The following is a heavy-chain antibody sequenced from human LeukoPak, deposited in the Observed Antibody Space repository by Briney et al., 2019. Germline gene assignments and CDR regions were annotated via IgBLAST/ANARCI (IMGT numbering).Heavy chain of an antibody. J-gene: IGHJ4*02. CDR2: ISSSSSTM. D-gene: IGHD3-3*01. Sequence: GGSLRLSCAASGFTFSSNSMNWVRQAPGKGLEWVSYISSSSSTMYYADSVKGRFTISRDNAKNSLYLQMNSLRAEDTAVYYCARGGTRRFLEWLYDYWGQGTLVTVSS. CDR3: ARGGTRRFLEWLYDY. V-gene: IGHV3-48*01. CDR1: GFTFSSNS.